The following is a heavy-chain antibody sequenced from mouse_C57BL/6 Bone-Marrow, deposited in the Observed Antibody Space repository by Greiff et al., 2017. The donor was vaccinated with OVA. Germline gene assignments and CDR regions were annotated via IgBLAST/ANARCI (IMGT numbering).Heavy chain of an antibody. CDR1: GYTFTDYY. CDR2: INPNNGGT. Sequence: EVQLHQSGPELVKPGASVKISCKASGYTFTDYYMNWVKQSHGKSLEWIGDINPNNGGTSYNQKFKGKATLTVDKSSSTAYMELRSLPSEDSAVYYCARGRGAMDYWGQGTSVTVSS. CDR3: ARGRGAMDY. J-gene: IGHJ4*01. V-gene: IGHV1-26*01.